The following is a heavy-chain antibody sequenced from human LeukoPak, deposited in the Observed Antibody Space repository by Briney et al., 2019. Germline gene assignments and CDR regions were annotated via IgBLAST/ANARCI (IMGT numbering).Heavy chain of an antibody. J-gene: IGHJ4*02. CDR3: ARDLEVAVAGTRWDY. CDR1: GFTFSSYA. V-gene: IGHV3-23*01. D-gene: IGHD6-19*01. Sequence: PGGSLRLSCAASGFTFSSYAMSWVRQAPGKGLEWVSAISGSGGSTYYADSVKGRFTISRDNSKNTLYLQMNSLRAEDTAVYYCARDLEVAVAGTRWDYWGQGTLVTVSS. CDR2: ISGSGGST.